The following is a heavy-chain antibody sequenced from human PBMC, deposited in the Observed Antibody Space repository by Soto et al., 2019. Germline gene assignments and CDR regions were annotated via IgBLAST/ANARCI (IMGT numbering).Heavy chain of an antibody. J-gene: IGHJ3*02. Sequence: GESLKISCAASGFTFSSYGMHWVRQAPGKGLEWVAVIWYDGSNKYYADSVKGRFTISRDNSKNTLYLQMNSLRAEDTAVYYCASDFSYGDYSVDAFDIWGHGTMVTASS. D-gene: IGHD4-17*01. CDR1: GFTFSSYG. V-gene: IGHV3-33*01. CDR2: IWYDGSNK. CDR3: ASDFSYGDYSVDAFDI.